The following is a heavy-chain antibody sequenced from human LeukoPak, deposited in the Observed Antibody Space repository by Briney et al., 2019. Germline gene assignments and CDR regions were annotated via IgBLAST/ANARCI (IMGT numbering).Heavy chain of an antibody. Sequence: PSETLALTCDVYGGPFSGYFWTWIRQPPGKGLEWIGEISDIGSTNYNPSLKSRVTIAVDTSQNQFSLRLSYVTAADTAVYYCARGGIAERLGNWGQGTLVTVSS. CDR3: ARGGIAERLGN. J-gene: IGHJ4*02. D-gene: IGHD6-13*01. V-gene: IGHV4-34*01. CDR2: ISDIGST. CDR1: GGPFSGYF.